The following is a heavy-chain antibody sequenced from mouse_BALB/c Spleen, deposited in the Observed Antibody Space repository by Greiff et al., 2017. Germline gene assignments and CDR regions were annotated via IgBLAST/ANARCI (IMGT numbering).Heavy chain of an antibody. CDR1: GYTFTSYT. Sequence: VQLQESGAELARPGASVKMSCKASGYTFTSYTMHWVKQRPGQGLEWIGYINPSSGYTNYNQKFKDKATLTADKSSSTAYMQLSSLTSEDSAVYYCARFDDYGEENYFDYWGQGTTLTVSS. D-gene: IGHD2-4*01. J-gene: IGHJ2*01. CDR2: INPSSGYT. V-gene: IGHV1-4*01. CDR3: ARFDDYGEENYFDY.